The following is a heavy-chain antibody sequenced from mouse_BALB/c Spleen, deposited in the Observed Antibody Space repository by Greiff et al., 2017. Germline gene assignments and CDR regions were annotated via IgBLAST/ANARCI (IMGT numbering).Heavy chain of an antibody. J-gene: IGHJ4*01. CDR2: IAPGSGST. CDR3: AREGDDGAMDY. Sequence: DLVKPGASVKLSCKASGYTFTSYWINWIKQRPGQGLEWIGRIAPGSGSTYYNEMFKGKATLTVDTSSSTAYIQLSSLSSEDSAVYFCAREGDDGAMDYWGQGTSVTVSS. CDR1: GYTFTSYW. V-gene: IGHV1S41*01. D-gene: IGHD2-3*01.